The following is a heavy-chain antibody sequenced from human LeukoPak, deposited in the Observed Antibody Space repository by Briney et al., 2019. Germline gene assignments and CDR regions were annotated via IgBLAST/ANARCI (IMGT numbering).Heavy chain of an antibody. CDR3: ARDRRVCSSTSCYPDQYFDY. CDR1: GFTFSSYA. J-gene: IGHJ4*02. D-gene: IGHD2-2*01. Sequence: GGSLRLSCAASGFTFSSYAMHWVRQAPGKGLEWVAVISYDGSNKYYADSVKGRFTISRDNSKNTLYLQMNSLRAEDTAVYYCARDRRVCSSTSCYPDQYFDYWGQGTLVTVSS. CDR2: ISYDGSNK. V-gene: IGHV3-30-3*01.